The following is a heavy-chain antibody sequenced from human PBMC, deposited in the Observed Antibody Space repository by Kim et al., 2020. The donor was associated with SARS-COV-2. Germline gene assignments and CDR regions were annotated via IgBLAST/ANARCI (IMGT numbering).Heavy chain of an antibody. D-gene: IGHD3-22*01. V-gene: IGHV3-23*01. CDR1: GFTFDTYA. CDR2: ITGNGINK. CDR3: AKMVVMDGYNYYYYYGMDV. Sequence: GGSLRLSCVAPGFTFDTYAMSWVRQAPGKGLEWVSVITGNGINKFFADSVRGRFTISRDNSKNTLFLQMNSLRDEDTALYYCAKMVVMDGYNYYYYYGMDVWGQGTTVTVSS. J-gene: IGHJ6*02.